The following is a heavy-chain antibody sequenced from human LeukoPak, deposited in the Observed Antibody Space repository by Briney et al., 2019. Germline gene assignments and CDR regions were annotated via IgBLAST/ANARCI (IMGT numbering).Heavy chain of an antibody. CDR3: ARCYYGSGRRSIGFDI. V-gene: IGHV3-20*04. J-gene: IGHJ3*02. CDR2: INWNGGSK. D-gene: IGHD3-10*01. Sequence: GESLRLSCAASGFNFDDYDMTWVRQAPRKGLDWVSGINWNGGSKGYAASVKGRFTISRDNAKNSLYLQMNSLRAEDTALYYCARCYYGSGRRSIGFDIWGQGTMVTVSS. CDR1: GFNFDDYD.